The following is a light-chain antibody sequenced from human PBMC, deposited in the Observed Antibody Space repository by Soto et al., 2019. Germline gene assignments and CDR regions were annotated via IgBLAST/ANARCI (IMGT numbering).Light chain of an antibody. V-gene: IGKV4-1*01. CDR3: QQYYTTLT. J-gene: IGKJ4*01. Sequence: DIVMTQSPDSLAVSLGERATINCKSSQSVLYSSDNKNYLAWYQQKPGQPPKLLIYWASTRDSGVPDRFSGCGSGADFTLSISSLQAEDVAVYYCQQYYTTLTFGGGTRVEIK. CDR2: WAS. CDR1: QSVLYSSDNKNY.